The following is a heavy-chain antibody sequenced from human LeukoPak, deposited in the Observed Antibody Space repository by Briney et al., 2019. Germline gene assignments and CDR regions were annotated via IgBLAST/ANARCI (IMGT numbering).Heavy chain of an antibody. CDR1: GFTFSSDW. CDR2: INSDGSST. Sequence: GGSLRLSCAASGFTFSSDWMHWVRQAPGKGLVWVSRINSDGSSTSYADSVKGRFTISRDNAKNTLYLEMNSLRAEDTAVYYCARVATTMVRNALDSWGQGTLVTVPS. D-gene: IGHD3-10*01. CDR3: ARVATTMVRNALDS. J-gene: IGHJ5*01. V-gene: IGHV3-74*01.